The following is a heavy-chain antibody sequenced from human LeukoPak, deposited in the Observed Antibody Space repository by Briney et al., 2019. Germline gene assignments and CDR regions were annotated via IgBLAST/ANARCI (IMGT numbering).Heavy chain of an antibody. J-gene: IGHJ4*02. D-gene: IGHD3/OR15-3a*01. CDR2: IYYSGST. Sequence: PSETLSLTCTVSGGSISSYYWSWIRQPPGKGLEWIGYIYYSGSTNYNPSLKSRVTISVDTSKNQFSLKLSSVTAADTAVYYCARSHSVWTSFDYWGQGALVTVSS. CDR1: GGSISSYY. CDR3: ARSHSVWTSFDY. V-gene: IGHV4-59*01.